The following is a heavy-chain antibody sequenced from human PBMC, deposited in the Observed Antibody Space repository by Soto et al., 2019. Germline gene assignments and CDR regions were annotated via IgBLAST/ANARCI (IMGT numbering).Heavy chain of an antibody. Sequence: EVQLVESGGGLVKPGGSLRLSCAASGFTFSDYSMNWVRQAPGKGLECVSSISSSSSYIYYAYSVKGRFTISRDNAKNSLYLQLSSLRAEDTAIYYCAKDRAASRAASYYYYMDVWGKGTTVTVSS. D-gene: IGHD6-13*01. CDR1: GFTFSDYS. J-gene: IGHJ6*03. V-gene: IGHV3-21*01. CDR2: ISSSSSYI. CDR3: AKDRAASRAASYYYYMDV.